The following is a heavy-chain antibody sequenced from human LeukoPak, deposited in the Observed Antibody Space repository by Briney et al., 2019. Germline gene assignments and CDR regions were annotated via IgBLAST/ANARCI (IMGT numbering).Heavy chain of an antibody. CDR2: IIPIFGTA. V-gene: IGHV1-69*13. CDR1: GGTFSSYA. J-gene: IGHJ4*02. Sequence: ASVKVSCKASGGTFSSYAISWVRQAPGQGLEWMGGIIPIFGTANYAQKFQGRVTITADESTSTAYMELSSLRSEDTAVYYCARDQEEIFGVVNRGPRRGDCYSHWGQGTLVTVSS. D-gene: IGHD3-3*01. CDR3: ARDQEEIFGVVNRGPRRGDCYSH.